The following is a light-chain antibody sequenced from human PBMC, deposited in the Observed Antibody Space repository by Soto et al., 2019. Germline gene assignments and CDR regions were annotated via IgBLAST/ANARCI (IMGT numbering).Light chain of an antibody. CDR3: QQYNNWPPLT. CDR1: QSVSSN. V-gene: IGKV3-15*01. Sequence: EIVMTQSPATLSVSPGERATLSCRASQSVSSNLAWYQQKPGQAPRLLIYDASTRATGIHARFSGSGSGTEFTLTISSLQSEDFAVYYCQQYNNWPPLTFGGGTNVEIK. CDR2: DAS. J-gene: IGKJ4*01.